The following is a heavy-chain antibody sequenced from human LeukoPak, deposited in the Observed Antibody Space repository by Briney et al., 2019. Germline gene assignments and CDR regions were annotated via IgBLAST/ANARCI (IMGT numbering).Heavy chain of an antibody. D-gene: IGHD3-10*01. J-gene: IGHJ4*02. CDR1: GFTFSSYS. Sequence: GGSLGLSCAASGFTFSSYSMNWVRQAPGKGLEWVSYISSSSSTIYYADSVKGRFTISRDNAKNSLYLQMNSLRAEDTAVYYCARKEYGSGNRYFDYWGQGTLVTVSS. CDR3: ARKEYGSGNRYFDY. CDR2: ISSSSSTI. V-gene: IGHV3-48*01.